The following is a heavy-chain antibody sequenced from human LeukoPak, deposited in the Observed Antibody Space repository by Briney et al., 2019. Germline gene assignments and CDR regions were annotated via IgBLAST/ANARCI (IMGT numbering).Heavy chain of an antibody. CDR3: ATRPADGSWYGVFDF. J-gene: IGHJ4*01. CDR2: IYYSGST. Sequence: SETLSLACTVSGGSISSYYWSWIRQPPGKGLEWIGYIYYSGSTNYNPSLKSRVTISVDTSKNQFSLKLSSVTAADTAVYYCATRPADGSWYGVFDFWSRGTLVTVSS. CDR1: GGSISSYY. V-gene: IGHV4-59*01. D-gene: IGHD3-10*01.